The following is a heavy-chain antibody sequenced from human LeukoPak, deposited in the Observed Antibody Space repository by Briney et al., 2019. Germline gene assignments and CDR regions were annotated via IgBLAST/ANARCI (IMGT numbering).Heavy chain of an antibody. J-gene: IGHJ4*02. V-gene: IGHV3-23*01. Sequence: GGSLRLSCAASGFTFSNYAMSWVRQAPGEGLEWVSAISTGGSDTYYADSVKGRFTISRDNSKNTLYLQMNSLRAEDTAVYYCANWLRGTVGSYFDCWGQGTLVTVSS. D-gene: IGHD1-1*01. CDR1: GFTFSNYA. CDR3: ANWLRGTVGSYFDC. CDR2: ISTGGSDT.